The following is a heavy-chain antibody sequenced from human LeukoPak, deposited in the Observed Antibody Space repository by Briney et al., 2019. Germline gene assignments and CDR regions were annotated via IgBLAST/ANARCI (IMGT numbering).Heavy chain of an antibody. D-gene: IGHD3-3*01. CDR1: GFTFSRYS. CDR3: ARGVTIFGVVIKFYNWFDP. V-gene: IGHV3-21*01. J-gene: IGHJ5*02. CDR2: ISSSSSYI. Sequence: GGSLRLSCVASGFTFSRYSMNWVRQAPGKGLEWVSSISSSSSYIYYADSVKGRFTISRDNAKNSLYLQMNSLRAEDTAVYYCARGVTIFGVVIKFYNWFDPWGQGTLLTVSS.